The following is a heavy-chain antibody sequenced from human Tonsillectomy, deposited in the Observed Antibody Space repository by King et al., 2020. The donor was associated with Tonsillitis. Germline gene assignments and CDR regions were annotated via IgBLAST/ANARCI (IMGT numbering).Heavy chain of an antibody. V-gene: IGHV7-4-1*02. J-gene: IGHJ6*02. Sequence: QVQLVQSGSELKKPGASVKVSCKASGYTFTNYAMNWVRQAPGQGLERMGWINTNTGNPTYVQGFTGQFVFSLDTSVSTAYLQISSLKAEDTAVYYCARAGVPGTVYFYYGMDVWGQGTTVTVSS. D-gene: IGHD6-19*01. CDR3: ARAGVPGTVYFYYGMDV. CDR1: GYTFTNYA. CDR2: INTNTGNP.